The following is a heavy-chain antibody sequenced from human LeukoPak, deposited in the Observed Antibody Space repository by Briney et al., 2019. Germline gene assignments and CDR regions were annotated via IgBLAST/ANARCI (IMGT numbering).Heavy chain of an antibody. D-gene: IGHD3-3*01. CDR1: GGSISSGSYY. CDR3: ARGWRFWSGYYPLYNWFDP. J-gene: IGHJ5*02. CDR2: IYTSGST. V-gene: IGHV4-61*02. Sequence: SETLSLTCTVSGGSISSGSYYWSWIRQPAGKGLEWIGRIYTSGSTNYNPSLKSRVTISVDTSKNQFSLKLSSVTAADTAVYYCARGWRFWSGYYPLYNWFDPWGQGTLVTVSS.